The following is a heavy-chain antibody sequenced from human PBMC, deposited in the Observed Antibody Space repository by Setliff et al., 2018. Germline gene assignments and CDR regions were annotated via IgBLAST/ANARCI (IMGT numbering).Heavy chain of an antibody. CDR2: ISCYDGNT. CDR3: TTSRAPRVVLAADFDL. D-gene: IGHD2-21*01. Sequence: ASVKVSCKASGYTFNSYGITWVRQAPGQGLEWMGWISCYDGNTRYARKIQGRATMTTDTSTTTAYMELRSLTSDDTAVYFCTTSRAPRVVLAADFDLWGQGTLVTVSS. V-gene: IGHV1-18*01. CDR1: GYTFNSYG. J-gene: IGHJ4*02.